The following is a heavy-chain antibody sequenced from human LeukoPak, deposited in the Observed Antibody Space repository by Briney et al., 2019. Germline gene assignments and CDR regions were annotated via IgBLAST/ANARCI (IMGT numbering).Heavy chain of an antibody. CDR3: ARDMAYYHSSGYYG. CDR1: GFTFSSYS. CDR2: ISSSSSYI. D-gene: IGHD3-22*01. V-gene: IGHV3-21*01. J-gene: IGHJ4*02. Sequence: PGGSLRLSRAASGFTFSSYSVNWVRQAPGKGLEWVSSISSSSSYIYYADSVKGRFTIARDNAKNSLYLQMNSLRAEDTAVYYCARDMAYYHSSGYYGWGRGTLVTVSS.